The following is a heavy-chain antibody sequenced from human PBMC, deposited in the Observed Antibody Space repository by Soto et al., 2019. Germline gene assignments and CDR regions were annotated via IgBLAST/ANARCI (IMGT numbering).Heavy chain of an antibody. V-gene: IGHV1-3*01. Sequence: ASVKVSCKASGYTFTSYAMHWVRQAPGQRLEWMGWINAGNGNTKYSQKFQGRVTITRDTSASTAYMELSSLRSEDTAVYYCARGQAGSSSWSNPLDAFDIWGQGTMVTVSS. D-gene: IGHD6-13*01. CDR3: ARGQAGSSSWSNPLDAFDI. CDR2: INAGNGNT. J-gene: IGHJ3*02. CDR1: GYTFTSYA.